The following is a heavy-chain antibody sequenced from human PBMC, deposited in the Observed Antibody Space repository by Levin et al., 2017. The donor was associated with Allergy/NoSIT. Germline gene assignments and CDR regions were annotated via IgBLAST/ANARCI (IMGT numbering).Heavy chain of an antibody. V-gene: IGHV3-23*01. CDR2: ISGSGGST. J-gene: IGHJ4*02. CDR3: ASTSGVMTTVVTSSQADY. Sequence: GGSLRLSCAASGFTFSSYAMSWVRQAPGKGLEWVSAISGSGGSTYYADSVKGRFTISRDNSKNTLYLQMNSLRAEDTAVYYCASTSGVMTTVVTSSQADYWGQGTLVTVSS. CDR1: GFTFSSYA. D-gene: IGHD4-23*01.